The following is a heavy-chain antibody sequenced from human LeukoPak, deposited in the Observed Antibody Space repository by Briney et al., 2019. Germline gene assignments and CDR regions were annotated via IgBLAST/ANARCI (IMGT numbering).Heavy chain of an antibody. CDR3: ARDIQLST. V-gene: IGHV3-23*01. D-gene: IGHD5-24*01. CDR2: ISYTGANT. J-gene: IGHJ3*01. Sequence: PGGSLRLSCAASGFTFSGSAMSWVRQAPGEGLEWVSLISYTGANTYYTDSVRGRFTISRDNSKDTLFPQMNSLRAEDTAIYYCARDIQLSTWGLGTMVTVSS. CDR1: GFTFSGSA.